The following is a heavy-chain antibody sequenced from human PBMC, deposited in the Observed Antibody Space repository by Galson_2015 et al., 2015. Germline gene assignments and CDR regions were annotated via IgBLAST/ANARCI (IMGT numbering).Heavy chain of an antibody. J-gene: IGHJ4*02. D-gene: IGHD5-18*01. V-gene: IGHV3-30-3*01. CDR2: ISYDGNNK. CDR1: GFTFNSYA. Sequence: SLRLSCAASGFTFNSYAMHWVRQAPGKGLEWVAIISYDGNNKYYADSLKGRFTISRDNSKNTLYLQMDSLGAEDTAVYYCASTSDQGYNYGLDYWGQG. CDR3: ASTSDQGYNYGLDY.